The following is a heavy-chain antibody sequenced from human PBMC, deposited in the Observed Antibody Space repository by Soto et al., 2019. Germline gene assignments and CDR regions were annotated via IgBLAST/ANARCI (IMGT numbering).Heavy chain of an antibody. Sequence: PGGSLRLSCAASGFTFSSYAMHWVRQAPGKGLEWVAVISYDGSNKYYADSVKGRFTISGDNSKNTLYLQMNSLRAEDTAVYYCARGSDSSGYYPLSGGAFDIWGQGTMVTVSS. CDR1: GFTFSSYA. V-gene: IGHV3-30-3*01. D-gene: IGHD3-22*01. CDR2: ISYDGSNK. J-gene: IGHJ3*02. CDR3: ARGSDSSGYYPLSGGAFDI.